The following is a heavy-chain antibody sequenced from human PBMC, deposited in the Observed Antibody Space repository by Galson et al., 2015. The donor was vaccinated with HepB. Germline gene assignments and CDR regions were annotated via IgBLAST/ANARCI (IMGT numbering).Heavy chain of an antibody. V-gene: IGHV1-46*03. D-gene: IGHD6-13*01. J-gene: IGHJ6*02. CDR3: ARDSVLGSWYRYYGMDV. Sequence: SVKVSCKASGYTFTSYYMHWVRQAPGQGLEWMGIINPSGGSTSYAQKFQGRVTMTRDTSTSTVYMELSSLRSEDTAVYYCARDSVLGSWYRYYGMDVWGQGTTVTVSS. CDR1: GYTFTSYY. CDR2: INPSGGST.